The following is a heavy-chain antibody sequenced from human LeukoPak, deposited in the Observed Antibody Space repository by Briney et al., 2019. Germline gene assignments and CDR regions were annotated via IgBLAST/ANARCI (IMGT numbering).Heavy chain of an antibody. Sequence: PSETLSLTCTVSGGSISSYYWSWIRQPAGKGLEWIGRIYTSGSTNYNPSLKRRVTMSVDTSKNQFSLKLSSVTAADTAVYYCARDPLSAHSSWYLRGAFDIWGQGTMVTVSS. V-gene: IGHV4-4*07. CDR2: IYTSGST. J-gene: IGHJ3*02. CDR3: ARDPLSAHSSWYLRGAFDI. CDR1: GGSISSYY. D-gene: IGHD6-13*01.